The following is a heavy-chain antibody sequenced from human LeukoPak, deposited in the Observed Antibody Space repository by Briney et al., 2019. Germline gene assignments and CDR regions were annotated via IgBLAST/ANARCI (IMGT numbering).Heavy chain of an antibody. CDR1: GGSISNYY. CDR2: IHDSGST. D-gene: IGHD5-24*01. Sequence: PSETLSLTCTVSGGSISNYYWSWIRQSPEKGLEWIGYIHDSGSTNYNPSLKSRVTISVDTSKNQFSLKLSSVTAADTAVYYCARLDAAAGRYLQFFYWGQGTLVTVSS. J-gene: IGHJ4*02. V-gene: IGHV4-59*08. CDR3: ARLDAAAGRYLQFFY.